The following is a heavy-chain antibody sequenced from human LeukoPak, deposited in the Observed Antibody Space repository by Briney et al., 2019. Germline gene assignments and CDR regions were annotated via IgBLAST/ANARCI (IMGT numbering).Heavy chain of an antibody. CDR2: IYYSGST. D-gene: IGHD3-3*01. V-gene: IGHV4-59*01. J-gene: IGHJ4*02. Sequence: PSETLSLTCTVSGGTISSYYWSWIRQPPGKRLEWIGHIYYSGSTNYNPSLKSRVTISVDTSKNQFSLKLSSVTAADTAVYYCASRSSIWSGYQDTLYYFDSWGQGTLVTVSS. CDR1: GGTISSYY. CDR3: ASRSSIWSGYQDTLYYFDS.